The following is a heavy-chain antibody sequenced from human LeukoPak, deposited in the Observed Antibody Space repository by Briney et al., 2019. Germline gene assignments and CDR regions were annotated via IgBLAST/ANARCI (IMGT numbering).Heavy chain of an antibody. J-gene: IGHJ5*02. V-gene: IGHV4-4*09. CDR2: IYTSGST. CDR1: GGSISSYY. Sequence: SETLSLPSTVSGGSISSYYWSWIRPPPGKGLEWIGYIYTSGSTNYNPSLKSRVTMSADTSKNQLSLKLSTVTAADTAVYYCARPYYYDSRIDPWGQGILVTVSS. CDR3: ARPYYYDSRIDP. D-gene: IGHD3-22*01.